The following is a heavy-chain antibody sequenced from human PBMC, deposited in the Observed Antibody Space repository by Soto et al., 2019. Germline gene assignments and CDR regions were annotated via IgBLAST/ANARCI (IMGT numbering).Heavy chain of an antibody. V-gene: IGHV4-34*01. CDR1: GGSFSGYY. Sequence: QVQLQQWGAGLLKPSETLSLTCAVYGGSFSGYYWSWIRQPPGKGLEWIGEINHSGSTNYNPSLKSRVTISVDTSKNQFSLKLSSVTAADTAVYYCAARSGWYLGFDYWGLGTLVTVSS. CDR3: AARSGWYLGFDY. J-gene: IGHJ4*02. D-gene: IGHD6-19*01. CDR2: INHSGST.